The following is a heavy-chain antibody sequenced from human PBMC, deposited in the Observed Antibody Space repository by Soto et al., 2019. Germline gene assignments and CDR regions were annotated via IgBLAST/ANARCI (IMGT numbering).Heavy chain of an antibody. CDR2: VSKDGGIT. D-gene: IGHD3-16*01. J-gene: IGHJ6*02. CDR1: GFTFSTYS. Sequence: QVQLVESGGGVVQPGRSLRLSCAASGFTFSTYSMHWVRQPPGKGLEWVAVVSKDGGITFYADSVRGRFTISRDNSKNTLYLQTVRLRPEDTAVYYCARDSTPLGGSATFYSYNGLDVWGQGTTVTVSS. CDR3: ARDSTPLGGSATFYSYNGLDV. V-gene: IGHV3-30*03.